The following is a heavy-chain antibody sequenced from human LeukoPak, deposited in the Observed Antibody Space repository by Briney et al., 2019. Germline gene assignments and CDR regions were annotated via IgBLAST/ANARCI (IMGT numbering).Heavy chain of an antibody. CDR3: ARAYEWDSGGYYSLGY. CDR2: IIPIFGTA. D-gene: IGHD3-22*01. Sequence: ASVKVSCKASGGTFSSYAISWVRQAPGQGLEWMGGIIPIFGTANYAQKFQGRVTITADESTSTAYMELSSLRSEDTAVYYCARAYEWDSGGYYSLGYWGQGTLVTVSS. V-gene: IGHV1-69*13. CDR1: GGTFSSYA. J-gene: IGHJ4*02.